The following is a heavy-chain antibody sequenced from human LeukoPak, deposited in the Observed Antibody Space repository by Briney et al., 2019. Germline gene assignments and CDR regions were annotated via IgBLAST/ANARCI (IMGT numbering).Heavy chain of an antibody. Sequence: SETLSLTCAVYGGSFSGYYWSWIRQPPGKGLEWIGEINHSGSTNYNPSLKSRVTISVDTSKNQFSLKLSSVTAADTAVYYCARGPATEITMIVDGYFDYWGQGTLVTVSS. J-gene: IGHJ4*02. CDR1: GGSFSGYY. D-gene: IGHD3-22*01. CDR3: ARGPATEITMIVDGYFDY. V-gene: IGHV4-34*01. CDR2: INHSGST.